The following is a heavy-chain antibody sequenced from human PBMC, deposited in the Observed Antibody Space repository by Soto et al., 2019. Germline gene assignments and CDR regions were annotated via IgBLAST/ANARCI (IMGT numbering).Heavy chain of an antibody. D-gene: IGHD2-8*01. CDR3: ARDTIVLMVYAIPGYCYYYRMDV. Sequence: ASVKVSCKASGYTFTGYYMHWVRQAPGRGLEWMGWINPNSGGTNYAQKFQGRVTMTRDTSISTAYMELSRLRSDDTAVYYCARDTIVLMVYAIPGYCYYYRMDVWGQGTTVTVSS. CDR1: GYTFTGYY. CDR2: INPNSGGT. V-gene: IGHV1-2*02. J-gene: IGHJ6*02.